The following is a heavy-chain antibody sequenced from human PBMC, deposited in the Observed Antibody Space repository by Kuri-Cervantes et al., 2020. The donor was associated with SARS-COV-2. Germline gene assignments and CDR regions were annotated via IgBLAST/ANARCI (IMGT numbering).Heavy chain of an antibody. CDR1: GFTFSSYW. Sequence: GGSLRLSCAASGFTFSSYWMSWVRQAPGKGLEWVANIKQDGSEKYYVDSVKGRFTISRDNAKNSLYLQMNSLRAEDTAVYYCARDRSGSYYGPFDYWGQGTLVTVSS. CDR3: ARDRSGSYYGPFDY. CDR2: IKQDGSEK. D-gene: IGHD1-26*01. J-gene: IGHJ4*02. V-gene: IGHV3-7*01.